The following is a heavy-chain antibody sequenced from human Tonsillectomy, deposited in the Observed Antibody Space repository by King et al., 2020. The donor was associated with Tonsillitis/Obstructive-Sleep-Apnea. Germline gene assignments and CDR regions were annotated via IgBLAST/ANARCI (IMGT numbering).Heavy chain of an antibody. CDR1: GFTFSSYA. CDR3: ASARDPAALYCGGDCRDAFDI. V-gene: IGHV3-64*01. D-gene: IGHD2-21*02. CDR2: VSRNGGST. J-gene: IGHJ3*02. Sequence: VQLVESGGGLVQPGGSLRLSCAASGFTFSSYAMHWVRHAPGKGLEYVSAVSRNGGSTYYANSVKGRFTISRDNSKNTLYLQMGSLGAEDMAVYYCASARDPAALYCGGDCRDAFDIWGQGTMVTVSS.